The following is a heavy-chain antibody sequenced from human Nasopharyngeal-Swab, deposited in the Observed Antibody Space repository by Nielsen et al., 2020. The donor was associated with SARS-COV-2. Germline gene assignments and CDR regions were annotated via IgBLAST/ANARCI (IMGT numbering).Heavy chain of an antibody. D-gene: IGHD2-2*01. CDR1: GGSFSGYY. J-gene: IGHJ6*02. Sequence: LSCAVYGGSFSGYYWSWIRQPPGKGLEWIVEINHSGSTNYNPSLKSRVTISLDTSKNQFSLKLSSVTAADTAVYYCARGGVVVPAAIRTYYYYYYAMDVWGQGTTVTVSS. CDR3: ARGGVVVPAAIRTYYYYYYAMDV. V-gene: IGHV4-34*01. CDR2: INHSGST.